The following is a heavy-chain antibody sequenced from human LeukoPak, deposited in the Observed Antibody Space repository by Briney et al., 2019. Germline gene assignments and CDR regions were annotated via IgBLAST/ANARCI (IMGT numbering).Heavy chain of an antibody. CDR1: GYTFTGYF. Sequence: GASVKVSCKASGYTFTGYFIHWVRQAPGQGLEWMGWINPNSGGTNYAQKFQGRVTMTGDTSINTAYMELSRLTSDDTAVYYCSRDRGYYDSGNYPTDHWGQGTLVTVSS. CDR3: SRDRGYYDSGNYPTDH. V-gene: IGHV1-2*02. CDR2: INPNSGGT. D-gene: IGHD3-10*01. J-gene: IGHJ4*02.